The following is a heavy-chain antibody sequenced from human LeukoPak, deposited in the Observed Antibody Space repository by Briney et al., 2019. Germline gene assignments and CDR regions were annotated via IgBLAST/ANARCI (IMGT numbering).Heavy chain of an antibody. Sequence: GGSLRLSCAASGFTFKSYSMNWVRQAPGKGLEWVSSISSSSSYIYYADSVKGRFTISRDNAKNSLYLQMNSLRAEDTAVYYCARSPHRGSMDVWGQGTTVTVSS. CDR3: ARSPHRGSMDV. J-gene: IGHJ6*02. D-gene: IGHD3-10*01. CDR2: ISSSSSYI. V-gene: IGHV3-21*01. CDR1: GFTFKSYS.